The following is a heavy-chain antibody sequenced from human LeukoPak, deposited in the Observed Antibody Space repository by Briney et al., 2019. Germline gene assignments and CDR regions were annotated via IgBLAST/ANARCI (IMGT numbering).Heavy chain of an antibody. CDR3: ARQAGGYSSGWYQFHFDY. V-gene: IGHV1-18*04. D-gene: IGHD6-19*01. CDR2: INAYTGNT. J-gene: IGHJ4*02. Sequence: ASVKVSCKASGYTFTNYGISWVRQTRGEGLEWMGWINAYTGNTNYAQKFQGRVIMTTDTSTSTAYMELRNLRSDDTAVYYCARQAGGYSSGWYQFHFDYWGQGTLVTVSS. CDR1: GYTFTNYG.